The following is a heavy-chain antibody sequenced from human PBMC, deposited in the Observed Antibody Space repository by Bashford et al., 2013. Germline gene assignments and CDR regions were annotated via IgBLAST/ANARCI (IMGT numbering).Heavy chain of an antibody. J-gene: IGHJ4*02. CDR2: INHSGST. Sequence: SSETLSLTCAVYGGSFSGYYWSWIRQPPGKGLEWIGEINHSGSTNYNPSLKSRVTISVDTSKNQFSLKLSSVTAADTAVYYCARGRAARRIPFDYVGPGDPGPPSPQ. CDR1: GGSFSGYY. D-gene: IGHD6-6*01. V-gene: IGHV4-34*01. CDR3: ARGRAARRIPFDY.